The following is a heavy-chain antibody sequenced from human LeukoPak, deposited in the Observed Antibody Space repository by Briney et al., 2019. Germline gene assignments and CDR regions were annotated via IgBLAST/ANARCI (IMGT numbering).Heavy chain of an antibody. CDR2: IVVGSGNT. CDR3: AASGYSYGYGMDY. V-gene: IGHV1-58*02. CDR1: GFTFTSSA. J-gene: IGHJ4*02. D-gene: IGHD5-18*01. Sequence: GTSVKVSCKASGFTFTSSAMQWVRQARGQRLEWIGWIVVGSGNTNYAQKFQERVTITRDMSTSTAYMEPSSLRSEDTAVFYCAASGYSYGYGMDYWGQGTLVTVSS.